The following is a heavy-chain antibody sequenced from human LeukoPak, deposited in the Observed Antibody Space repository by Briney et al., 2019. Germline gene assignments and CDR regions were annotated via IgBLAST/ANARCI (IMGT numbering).Heavy chain of an antibody. D-gene: IGHD6-19*01. J-gene: IGHJ4*02. Sequence: GGSLRLSCAASGFTFSSYSMNWVRQAPGKGLEWVSSISSSSSYIYYADTVKGRFTISRDNAKNSLYLQMNSLRAEDTAVYYCARVDSSGWSDFDYWGQGTLVTVSS. V-gene: IGHV3-21*01. CDR3: ARVDSSGWSDFDY. CDR1: GFTFSSYS. CDR2: ISSSSSYI.